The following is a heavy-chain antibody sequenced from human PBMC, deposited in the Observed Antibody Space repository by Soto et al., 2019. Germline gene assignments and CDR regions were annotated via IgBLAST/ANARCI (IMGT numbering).Heavy chain of an antibody. CDR3: ARGRDIVVVVAATRYYYGMDV. CDR1: GYTFTSYD. CDR2: MNPNSGNT. V-gene: IGHV1-8*01. J-gene: IGHJ6*02. Sequence: QVQLVQSGAEVKKPGASVKVSCKASGYTFTSYDINWVRQATGQGLEWMGWMNPNSGNTGYAQKFQGRVTMTRNTSISTAYMELSSLRSEDTAVYHCARGRDIVVVVAATRYYYGMDVWGQGTTVTVSS. D-gene: IGHD2-15*01.